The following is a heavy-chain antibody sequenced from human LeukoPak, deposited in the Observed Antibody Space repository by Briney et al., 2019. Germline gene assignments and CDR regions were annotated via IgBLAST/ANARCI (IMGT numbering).Heavy chain of an antibody. CDR1: GFTFSSYW. CDR2: IKQDGSEK. J-gene: IGHJ4*02. V-gene: IGHV3-7*03. CDR3: ARGPIDYGDYVFDY. Sequence: PGGSLRLSCAASGFTFSSYWMSWVRQAPGKGLEWVANIKQDGSEKYYVDSVKGRFTISRDNAKNSLYLQMNSLRAEDTAVYYCARGPIDYGDYVFDYWGQGTLVTVSS. D-gene: IGHD4-17*01.